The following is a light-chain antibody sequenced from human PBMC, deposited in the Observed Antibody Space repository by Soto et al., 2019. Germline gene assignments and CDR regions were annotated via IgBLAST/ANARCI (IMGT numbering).Light chain of an antibody. CDR1: QSISSW. V-gene: IGKV1-12*02. Sequence: DIQMTQSPSTLSASVGDRVTITCRASQSISSWLAWYQQKPGKAPNLLIYAASTLQSGVPSRFSGGGSGTDFTLTISSLQPEEFATYYCQQVYVYPSTFGGGTKVDI. J-gene: IGKJ4*01. CDR2: AAS. CDR3: QQVYVYPST.